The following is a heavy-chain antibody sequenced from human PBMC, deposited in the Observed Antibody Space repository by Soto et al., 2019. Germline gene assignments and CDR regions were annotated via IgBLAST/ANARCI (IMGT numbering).Heavy chain of an antibody. CDR1: GGSISSDNW. V-gene: IGHV4-4*02. J-gene: IGHJ4*02. D-gene: IGHD2-8*01. CDR2: IYHSGST. CDR3: AGTIHY. Sequence: QVQLQESGPGLVNPSVTLSLTCAASGGSISSDNWWSWVRQPPGKGLEWIGDIYHSGSTNYDSSLRGRVTISIDKSKNQFSLKLNSVTAADTAVYYCAGTIHYWGQGTLVTVSS.